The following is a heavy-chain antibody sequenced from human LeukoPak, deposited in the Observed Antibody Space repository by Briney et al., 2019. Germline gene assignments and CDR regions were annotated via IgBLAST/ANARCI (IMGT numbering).Heavy chain of an antibody. CDR2: INSDGSEK. CDR1: GFTFTTYW. CDR3: ARGGMIVVTY. J-gene: IGHJ4*02. V-gene: IGHV3-7*01. D-gene: IGHD2-21*01. Sequence: GGSLRLSCAASGFTFTTYWMTWVRQAPGKGLEWVANINSDGSEKYYVDSVKGRFTISRDNAKTSPYLQMNSLRVEDTAVYYCARGGMIVVTYWGQGTLVTVSS.